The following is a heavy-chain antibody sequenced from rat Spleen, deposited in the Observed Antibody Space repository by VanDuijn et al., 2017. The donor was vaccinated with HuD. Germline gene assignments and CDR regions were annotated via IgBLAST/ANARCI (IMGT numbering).Heavy chain of an antibody. J-gene: IGHJ2*01. CDR1: GFSLTSYT. V-gene: IGHV2-6*01. CDR3: ARGQPDY. Sequence: QVQLKESGPGLVQPSQTLSLTCTVSGFSLTSYTVSWVRQPPGKGLEWIAAISSGGSTYYNSALKSRLSISRDTSKSQVFLKMNSLQTEDTAMYFCARGQPDYWGQGVMVTVSS. D-gene: IGHD1-10*01. CDR2: ISSGGST.